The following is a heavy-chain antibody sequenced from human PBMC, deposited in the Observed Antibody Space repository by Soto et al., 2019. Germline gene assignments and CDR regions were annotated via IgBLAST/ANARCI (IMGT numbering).Heavy chain of an antibody. CDR1: GYSFTSYW. CDR3: ARDYDILTGYYMGHYYYYYGMDV. Sequence: EVQLVQSGAEVKKPGESLRISCKGSGYSFTSYWISWVRQMPGKGLEWMGRIDPSDSYTNYSPSFQGHVTISADKSISTAYLQWSSLKASDTAMYYCARDYDILTGYYMGHYYYYYGMDVWGQGTTVTVSS. D-gene: IGHD3-9*01. V-gene: IGHV5-10-1*01. J-gene: IGHJ6*02. CDR2: IDPSDSYT.